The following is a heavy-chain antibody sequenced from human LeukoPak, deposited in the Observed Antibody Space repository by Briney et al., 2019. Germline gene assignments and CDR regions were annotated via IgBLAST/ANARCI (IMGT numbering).Heavy chain of an antibody. J-gene: IGHJ6*03. V-gene: IGHV1-69*05. CDR1: GGTFDSYA. CDR2: SMPLFGTA. Sequence: GSSVKVSCKASGGTFDSYAISWVRQAPGQGLEWMGGSMPLFGTANYAQEFQGRVTFTTDESASTAYVEVSSLRSEDTAVYYCARGSLGDGCGVGDYYQYMDVWGKGTTVTVSS. D-gene: IGHD2-21*01. CDR3: ARGSLGDGCGVGDYYQYMDV.